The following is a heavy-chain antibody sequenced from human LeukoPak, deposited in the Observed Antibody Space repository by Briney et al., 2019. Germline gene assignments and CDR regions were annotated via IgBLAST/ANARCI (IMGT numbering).Heavy chain of an antibody. Sequence: GGSLRLSCAASGFTFSSYAMHWVRQAPGKGLEWVAVISYDGSNKYYADSVKGRFTISRDNSKSTLYLQMNSLRAEDTAVFYCAKRQTWLQRYYFDYWGQGTLVTVSS. J-gene: IGHJ4*02. CDR3: AKRQTWLQRYYFDY. CDR1: GFTFSSYA. CDR2: ISYDGSNK. V-gene: IGHV3-30-3*02. D-gene: IGHD5-24*01.